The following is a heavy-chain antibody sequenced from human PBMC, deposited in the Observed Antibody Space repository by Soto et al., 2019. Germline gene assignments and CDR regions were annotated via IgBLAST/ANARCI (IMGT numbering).Heavy chain of an antibody. Sequence: LSLTCAVSGGTIHSGGSSWSWIRQPPGKGLEWIGYIYHSGSTSYNPSLKSRATISLDTSENLFSLRLTSMTAADTAVYYCARGALLDPWGQGTLVTVSS. J-gene: IGHJ5*02. V-gene: IGHV4-30-2*01. CDR2: IYHSGST. CDR1: GGTIHSGGSS. CDR3: ARGALLDP.